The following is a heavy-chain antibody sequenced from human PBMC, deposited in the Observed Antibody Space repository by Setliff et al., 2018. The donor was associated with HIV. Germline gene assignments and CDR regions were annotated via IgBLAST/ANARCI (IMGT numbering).Heavy chain of an antibody. D-gene: IGHD3-3*01. J-gene: IGHJ4*02. CDR1: GFTFSSFG. CDR3: ARDSAAWVTELGILGY. Sequence: GGSLRLSCVASGFTFSSFGMHWVREAPGKGLEWVASIWFDGSKRFYGESLKGRFTISRDNPRNTVYLQMTGLRLGDTAVYYCARDSAAWVTELGILGYWGQGTLVT. CDR2: IWFDGSKR. V-gene: IGHV3-30*02.